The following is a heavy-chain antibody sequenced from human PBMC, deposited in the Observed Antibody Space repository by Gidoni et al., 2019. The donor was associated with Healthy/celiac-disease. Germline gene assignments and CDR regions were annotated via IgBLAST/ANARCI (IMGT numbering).Heavy chain of an antibody. CDR2: IYYSGST. D-gene: IGHD6-13*01. CDR3: ARITRPDDYSSSWYRFDYYYYGMDV. CDR1: GGSISSSSYY. V-gene: IGHV4-39*01. Sequence: QLQLQESGPGLVKPSETLSLTCTVSGGSISSSSYYWGWIRQPPGKGLEWIGSIYYSGSTYYNPSLKSRVTISVDTSKNQFSLKLSSVTAADTAVYYCARITRPDDYSSSWYRFDYYYYGMDVWGQGTTVTVSS. J-gene: IGHJ6*02.